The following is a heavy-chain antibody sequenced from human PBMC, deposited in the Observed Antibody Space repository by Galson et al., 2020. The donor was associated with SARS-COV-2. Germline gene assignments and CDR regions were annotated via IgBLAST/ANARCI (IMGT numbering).Heavy chain of an antibody. CDR3: AIQPRIVAAGYRYYEGRKL. Sequence: SVKVSCKTSGYTFTGYYVHWVRQAPAQGLEWVGWINPQTGVTDYAAKFQGRVTVTSDRSISTGYMELNSLKSDDAAVYYCAIQPRIVAAGYRYYEGRKLWGQGTTVAVSS. V-gene: IGHV1-2*02. D-gene: IGHD6-13*01. CDR2: INPQTGVT. CDR1: GYTFTGYY. J-gene: IGHJ6*02.